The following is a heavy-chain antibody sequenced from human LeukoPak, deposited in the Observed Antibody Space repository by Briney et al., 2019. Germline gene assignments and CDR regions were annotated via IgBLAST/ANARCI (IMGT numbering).Heavy chain of an antibody. D-gene: IGHD3-16*01. CDR3: ARVPRVEGIMIMFGAEIDY. Sequence: GESLKISCKGSGYSFTSYWISWVRQMPGKGLEWMGRIDPSDSYTNYSPSFQGHVTISADKSISTAYLQWSSLKASDTAMYYCARVPRVEGIMIMFGAEIDYWGQGTLVTVSS. CDR1: GYSFTSYW. V-gene: IGHV5-10-1*01. CDR2: IDPSDSYT. J-gene: IGHJ4*02.